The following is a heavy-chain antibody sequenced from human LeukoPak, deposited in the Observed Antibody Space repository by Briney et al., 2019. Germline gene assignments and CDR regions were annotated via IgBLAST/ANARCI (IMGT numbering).Heavy chain of an antibody. CDR1: GLTVSSYS. CDR3: ARADYYDSSGYYYYYDAFDI. CDR2: INHSGST. Sequence: GSLRLSCVASGLTVSSYSMNWVRQAPGKGLEWIGEINHSGSTNYNPSLKSRVTISVDTSKNQFSLKLSSVTAADTAVYYCARADYYDSSGYYYYYDAFDIWGQGTMVTVSS. D-gene: IGHD3-22*01. J-gene: IGHJ3*02. V-gene: IGHV4-34*01.